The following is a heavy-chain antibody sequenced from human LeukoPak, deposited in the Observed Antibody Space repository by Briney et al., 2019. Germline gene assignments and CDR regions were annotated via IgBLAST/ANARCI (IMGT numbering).Heavy chain of an antibody. J-gene: IGHJ5*02. CDR2: INAGNDNT. D-gene: IGHD2-15*01. Sequence: ASVKVSCKASGYTFTSYDMHWMRQAPGQRLEWMGWINAGNDNTKYSQESQGRVTISRDTSASTAYMELSSLRSGGTAVYSCTRVFGYCTGGTCYPNWFDPWGQRNLVTVSS. CDR1: GYTFTSYD. V-gene: IGHV1-3*01. CDR3: TRVFGYCTGGTCYPNWFDP.